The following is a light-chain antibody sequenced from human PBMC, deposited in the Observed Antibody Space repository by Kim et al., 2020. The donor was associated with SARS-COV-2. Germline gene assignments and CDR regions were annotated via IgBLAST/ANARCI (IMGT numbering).Light chain of an antibody. CDR2: EVS. J-gene: IGKJ2*01. V-gene: IGKV3-11*01. CDR1: QSVNNY. Sequence: LALSPGERATLSCRASQSVNNYLAWYQQKPGQAPRLLIYEVSTRATGIPDRFSGSGSGTDFTLTISSLGPEDFAVYYCQQRTNWPTFGQGTKLEIK. CDR3: QQRTNWPT.